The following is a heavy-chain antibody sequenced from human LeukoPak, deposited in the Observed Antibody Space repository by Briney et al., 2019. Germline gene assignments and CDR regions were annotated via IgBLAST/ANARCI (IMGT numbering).Heavy chain of an antibody. CDR3: ARKAQYNGHYPLDY. V-gene: IGHV3-23*01. Sequence: QTGGSLRLSCAASGFTFTSYSMSWVRQAPGKGQEWVSGTSDRGDYTYYADSVKGRFTISRDSSKNTLFLQMNSLRAEDTALYFCARKAQYNGHYPLDYWGQGTLVTVSS. J-gene: IGHJ4*02. D-gene: IGHD1-7*01. CDR1: GFTFTSYS. CDR2: TSDRGDYT.